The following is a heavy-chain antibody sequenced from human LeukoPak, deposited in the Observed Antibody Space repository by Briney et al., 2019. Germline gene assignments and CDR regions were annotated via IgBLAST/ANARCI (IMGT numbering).Heavy chain of an antibody. CDR3: ARDMGNYYDSSDPGAFDI. V-gene: IGHV3-21*01. D-gene: IGHD3-22*01. CDR2: ISSSSSYI. CDR1: GFTFSSYS. J-gene: IGHJ3*02. Sequence: GGSLRLSCAASGFTFSSYSMNWVRQAPGKGLEWVSSISSSSSYIYYADSVKGRFTISRDNSKNTLYLQMNSLRAEDTAVYYCARDMGNYYDSSDPGAFDIWGQGTMVTVSS.